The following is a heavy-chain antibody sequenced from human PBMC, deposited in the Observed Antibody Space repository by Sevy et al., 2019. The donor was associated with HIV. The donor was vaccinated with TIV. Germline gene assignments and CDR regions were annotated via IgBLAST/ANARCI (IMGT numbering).Heavy chain of an antibody. J-gene: IGHJ4*02. V-gene: IGHV3-15*01. Sequence: GGSLRLSCLASGFTFKNAWMSWVRQTPGKGLEWVGRIKSKTDGATRDFAAVVKGRFAITRDDSKNTVCLQMDNLRTEDTAIYYCTAGVGTSDFDYWGQGILVTVSS. CDR2: IKSKTDGATR. D-gene: IGHD3-3*01. CDR1: GFTFKNAW. CDR3: TAGVGTSDFDY.